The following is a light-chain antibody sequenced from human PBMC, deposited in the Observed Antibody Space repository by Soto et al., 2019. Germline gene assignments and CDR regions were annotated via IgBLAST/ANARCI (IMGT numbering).Light chain of an antibody. Sequence: DVQVTQSPSSLSASVGDRVTITCRASQNINNYLNWYQQKPGKAPKLLISVESNLQSGVPPRFSGRGSGTEITLTISSLQPEDFATYYCQQSYTTPLTFGGGTKVDIK. J-gene: IGKJ4*01. V-gene: IGKV1-39*01. CDR2: VES. CDR3: QQSYTTPLT. CDR1: QNINNY.